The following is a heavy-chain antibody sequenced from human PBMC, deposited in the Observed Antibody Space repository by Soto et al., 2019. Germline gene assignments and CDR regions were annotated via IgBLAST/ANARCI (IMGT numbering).Heavy chain of an antibody. V-gene: IGHV3-30*18. D-gene: IGHD6-19*01. J-gene: IGHJ4*02. CDR1: GFTFSDYA. CDR3: AKGGRQWLVTSVFNY. CDR2: VSHDGRNT. Sequence: VQLVESGGGVVQPGRSLRLSCAASGFTFSDYAMHWGRLAPGKGLEWVAVVSHDGRNTHYADSVKGRFTISRDSSKNTVSLEMTSLRAEDTAVYYCAKGGRQWLVTSVFNYWGQGALVTVSS.